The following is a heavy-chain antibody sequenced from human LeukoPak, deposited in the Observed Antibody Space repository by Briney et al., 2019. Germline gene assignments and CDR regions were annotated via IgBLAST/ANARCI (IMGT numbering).Heavy chain of an antibody. CDR1: GFTFSNYW. CDR3: ARSGSGFDY. D-gene: IGHD3-10*01. V-gene: IGHV3-74*01. Sequence: GGSLRLSCAASGFTFSNYWMHRVRQAPGKGLVWVSRINSDGSITTYADSVEGRFTISRDNAENMLYLQMNSLRAEDTAVYYCARSGSGFDYWGQGTLVTVSS. J-gene: IGHJ4*02. CDR2: INSDGSIT.